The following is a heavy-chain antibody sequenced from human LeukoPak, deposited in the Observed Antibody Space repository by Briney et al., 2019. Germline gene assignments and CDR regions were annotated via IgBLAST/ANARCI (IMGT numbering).Heavy chain of an antibody. CDR1: GAPFSTDY. J-gene: IGHJ4*02. Sequence: SETLSLTCTVSGAPFSTDYWYWIRQSPGEGLQWIGCFYDRGSTSYNPSLKSRVALSVDTSKNQFFLSLKSVTAADTAVYYCAKSHFWSGYASDYWGRGILVTVSS. V-gene: IGHV4-4*09. D-gene: IGHD3-3*02. CDR3: AKSHFWSGYASDY. CDR2: FYDRGST.